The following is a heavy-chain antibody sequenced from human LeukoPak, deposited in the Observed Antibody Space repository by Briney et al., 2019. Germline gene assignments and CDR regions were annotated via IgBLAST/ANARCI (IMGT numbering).Heavy chain of an antibody. CDR3: ARVSYDYVWGSYPPFDY. J-gene: IGHJ4*02. CDR1: GGSISSGDYY. D-gene: IGHD3-16*02. CDR2: IYYSGRT. Sequence: PSETLSLTYTVSGGSISSGDYYGSWIRQPPGKGLEWIWPIYYSGRTYYNPPLKSRVTMSVDTSKNQFSLKLSPVAAADKAVYYCARVSYDYVWGSYPPFDYWGQGTLVSVSS. V-gene: IGHV4-30-4*08.